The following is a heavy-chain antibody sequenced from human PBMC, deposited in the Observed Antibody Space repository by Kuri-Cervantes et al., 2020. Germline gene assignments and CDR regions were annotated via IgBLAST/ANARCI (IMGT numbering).Heavy chain of an antibody. CDR2: INPSGGST. V-gene: IGHV1-46*01. J-gene: IGHJ6*02. Sequence: ASVKVSCKASRYTFTSYYMHWVRQAPGQGLEWMGIINPSGGSTSYAQKFQGRVTMTRDTSTSTVYMELSSLRSEDTAVYYCARAGIVGADYWNYYYYGMDVWGQGTTVTVSS. CDR3: ARAGIVGADYWNYYYYGMDV. CDR1: RYTFTSYY. D-gene: IGHD1-26*01.